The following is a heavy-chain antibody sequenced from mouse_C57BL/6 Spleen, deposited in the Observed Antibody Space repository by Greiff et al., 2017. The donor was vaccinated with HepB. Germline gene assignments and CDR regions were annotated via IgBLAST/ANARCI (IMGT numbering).Heavy chain of an antibody. Sequence: EVQLQESGPGLVKPSQSLSLTCSVTGYSITSGYYWNWIRQFPGNKLEWMGYISYDGSNNYNPSLKNRISITRDTSKNQFFLKLNSVTTEDTATYYCARDKIYYDQGWYFDVWGTGTTVTVSS. CDR1: GYSITSGYY. CDR2: ISYDGSN. CDR3: ARDKIYYDQGWYFDV. J-gene: IGHJ1*03. D-gene: IGHD2-4*01. V-gene: IGHV3-6*01.